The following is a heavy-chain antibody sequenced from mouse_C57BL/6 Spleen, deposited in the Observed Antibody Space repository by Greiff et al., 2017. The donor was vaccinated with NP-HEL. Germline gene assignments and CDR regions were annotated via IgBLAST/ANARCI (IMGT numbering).Heavy chain of an antibody. CDR3: ARRGVSYGGSFAY. Sequence: VQLQQSGAELVKPGASVKLSCKASGYTFTSYWMQWVKQRPGQGLEWIGEIDPSDSYTNYNQKFKGKATVTVDTSSSTAYMQLSSLTSEDSAVYYCARRGVSYGGSFAYWGQGTLVTVSA. CDR2: IDPSDSYT. D-gene: IGHD1-1*01. J-gene: IGHJ3*01. CDR1: GYTFTSYW. V-gene: IGHV1-50*01.